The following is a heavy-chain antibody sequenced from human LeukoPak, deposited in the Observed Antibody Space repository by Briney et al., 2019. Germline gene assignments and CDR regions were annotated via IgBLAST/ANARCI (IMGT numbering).Heavy chain of an antibody. V-gene: IGHV3-7*05. J-gene: IGHJ6*02. CDR3: VMDMDV. CDR2: IKEDGSAK. CDR1: GFIFSTYW. Sequence: GGSLRLSCAASGFIFSTYWMNWVRQAPGKGLEWVANIKEDGSAKYYVDSVKGRSTISRDNARNLLYLQMNSLRAEDTAVYYCVMDMDVWGQGTTVTVSS.